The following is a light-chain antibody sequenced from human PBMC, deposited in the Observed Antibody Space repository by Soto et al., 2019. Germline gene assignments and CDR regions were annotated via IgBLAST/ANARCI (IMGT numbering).Light chain of an antibody. J-gene: IGKJ1*01. CDR1: QNIHTN. CDR3: HQRQSWPRT. V-gene: IGKV3-15*01. Sequence: EIVMTQSPATLSVSPGERATLSCRAGQNIHTNLAWYQQKPGQAPRLLFYGASTGATGLPARFSASGSGTDFTLTISDVQPEDFALYYCHQRQSWPRTFGQGTKVDIK. CDR2: GAS.